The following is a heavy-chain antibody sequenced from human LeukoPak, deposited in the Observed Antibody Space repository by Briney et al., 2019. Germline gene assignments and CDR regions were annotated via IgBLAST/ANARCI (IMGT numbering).Heavy chain of an antibody. Sequence: SVNVSCKASGGTFSSYAISWVRQAPGQGLEWMGRIIPILGIANYAQKFQGRVTITADKSTSTAYMELSSLRSEDTAVYYCARGALAAAGTGLTYWGQGTLVTVSS. D-gene: IGHD6-13*01. V-gene: IGHV1-69*04. CDR3: ARGALAAAGTGLTY. J-gene: IGHJ4*02. CDR1: GGTFSSYA. CDR2: IIPILGIA.